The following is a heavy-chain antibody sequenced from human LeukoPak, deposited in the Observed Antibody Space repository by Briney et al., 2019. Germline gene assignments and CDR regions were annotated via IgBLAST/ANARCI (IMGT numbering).Heavy chain of an antibody. CDR1: GGSFSGYY. V-gene: IGHV3-30-3*01. CDR2: ISYDGSNE. J-gene: IGHJ6*02. CDR3: ARDPGYYDFWSGYYRYYYGMDV. D-gene: IGHD3-3*01. Sequence: LSLTCAVYGGSFSGYYWSWIRQAPGKGLEWVAVISYDGSNEYYADSVKGRFTISRDNSKNTLYLQMNSLRAEDTAVYYCARDPGYYDFWSGYYRYYYGMDVLGQGTTVTVSS.